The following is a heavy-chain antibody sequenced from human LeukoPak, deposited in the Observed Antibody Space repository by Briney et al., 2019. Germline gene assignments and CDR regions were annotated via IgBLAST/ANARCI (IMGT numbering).Heavy chain of an antibody. Sequence: PSETLSLTCTVSGGSISSYYWGWILQPPGKGLEWLGSIYYSGSTYYNPSLKSRVTISVDTSKNQFSLKLSSVTAADTAVYYCAREERDSGDAFDIWGQGTMVTVSS. CDR1: GGSISSYY. CDR2: IYYSGST. J-gene: IGHJ3*02. CDR3: AREERDSGDAFDI. V-gene: IGHV4-39*01. D-gene: IGHD1-26*01.